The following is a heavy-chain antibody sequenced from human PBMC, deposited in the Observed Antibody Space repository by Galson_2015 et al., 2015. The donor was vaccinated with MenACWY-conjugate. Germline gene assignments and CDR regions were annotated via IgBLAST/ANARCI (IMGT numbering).Heavy chain of an antibody. CDR2: TRNKANSYTT. D-gene: IGHD4-17*01. CDR3: ARVKSTTYGWDVLDI. CDR1: GFTFSSYW. V-gene: IGHV3-72*01. Sequence: SLRLSCAASGFTFSSYWMSWVRQAPGKGLEWVGRTRNKANSYTTEYAASVKGRFTISRDDSKNSVYLQMNSLKTDDTAVYYCARVKSTTYGWDVLDIGGQGAMVTVSS. J-gene: IGHJ3*02.